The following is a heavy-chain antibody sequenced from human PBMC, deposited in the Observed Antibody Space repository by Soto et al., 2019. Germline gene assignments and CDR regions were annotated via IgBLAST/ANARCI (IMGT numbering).Heavy chain of an antibody. CDR3: ARHDLSLPNYYDSSANWFDP. CDR2: IYYSGST. Sequence: SETLSLTCSVSGGSISSSSYYWGWIRQPPGKGLEWIGSIYYSGSTYYNPSLKSRVTISVDTSKNQFSLKLSSVTAADTAVYYCARHDLSLPNYYDSSANWFDPWGQGTLVTVYS. J-gene: IGHJ5*02. V-gene: IGHV4-39*01. D-gene: IGHD3-22*01. CDR1: GGSISSSSYY.